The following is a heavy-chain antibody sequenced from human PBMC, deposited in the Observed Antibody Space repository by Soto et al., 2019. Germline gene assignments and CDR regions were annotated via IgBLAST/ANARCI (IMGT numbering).Heavy chain of an antibody. Sequence: SETLSLTCSVSGAALNSGNYYWSWIRHVPGKGLEWIGHIYVTGAVDYNPSLRDRITISQDTSERQFSLNLRLVTAADTAVYYCARLRIATNNYKWFDPWGQGTPVTVSS. CDR1: GAALNSGNYY. V-gene: IGHV4-31*03. J-gene: IGHJ5*02. D-gene: IGHD2-21*01. CDR3: ARLRIATNNYKWFDP. CDR2: IYVTGAV.